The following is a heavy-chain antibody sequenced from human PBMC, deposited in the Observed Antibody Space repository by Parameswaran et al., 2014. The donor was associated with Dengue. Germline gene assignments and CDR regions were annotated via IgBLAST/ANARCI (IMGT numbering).Heavy chain of an antibody. V-gene: IGHV3-30*03. CDR2: IAYDGSYK. Sequence: VRQMPGKGLEWVAVIAYDGSYKYYADSVRARFTISRDNSKNMVFLQMDRLRPEDTAVYYCARDGLQIGYSKASDINLWGQGTQVTVSS. CDR3: ARDGLQIGYSKASDINL. J-gene: IGHJ4*02. D-gene: IGHD2-15*01.